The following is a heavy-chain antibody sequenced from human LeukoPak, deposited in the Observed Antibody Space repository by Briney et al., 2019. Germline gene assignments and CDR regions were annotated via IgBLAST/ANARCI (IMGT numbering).Heavy chain of an antibody. D-gene: IGHD6-13*01. CDR3: ARVAAAGKGFDH. V-gene: IGHV3-74*01. CDR1: GFTFSSYW. J-gene: IGHJ4*02. CDR2: ISTDGSST. Sequence: GGSLRLSCAASGFTFSSYWMHWVRRAPGKGLVWVSRISTDGSSTSYADSVKGRFTISRDNAKNSLYLQMNSLRAGDTAVYYCARVAAAGKGFDHWGQGTLVTVSS.